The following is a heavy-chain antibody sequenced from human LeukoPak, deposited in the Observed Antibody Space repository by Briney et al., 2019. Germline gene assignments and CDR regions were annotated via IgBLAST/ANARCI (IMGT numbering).Heavy chain of an antibody. V-gene: IGHV4-4*07. CDR3: ARVLLWFGEPHYYMDV. D-gene: IGHD3-10*01. CDR2: IYTSGST. CDR1: GGSISSYY. Sequence: SETLSLTCTVSGGSISSYYWSWIRQPAGKGLEWIGRIYTSGSTNYNPSLKSRVTMSVDTPKNQFSLKLSSVTAADTAVYYCARVLLWFGEPHYYMDVWGKGTTVTVSS. J-gene: IGHJ6*03.